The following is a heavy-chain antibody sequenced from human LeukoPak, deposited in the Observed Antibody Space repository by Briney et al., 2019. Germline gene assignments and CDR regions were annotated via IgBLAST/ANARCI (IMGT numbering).Heavy chain of an antibody. J-gene: IGHJ4*02. CDR1: GFTFSIYS. V-gene: IGHV3-21*01. Sequence: GGSLRLSCAASGFTFSIYSMNWVRQAPGKGLEWVSSISTSSTYIDYADSMKGRFTISRDNAKKSLYLQMNSLRAEDTAVYYCTRDSGPYCSSTSCYCDYWGQGTLVTVSS. D-gene: IGHD2-2*01. CDR2: ISTSSTYI. CDR3: TRDSGPYCSSTSCYCDY.